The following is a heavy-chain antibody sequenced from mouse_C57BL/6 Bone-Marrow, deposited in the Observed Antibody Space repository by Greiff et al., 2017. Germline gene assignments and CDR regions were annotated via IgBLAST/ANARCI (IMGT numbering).Heavy chain of an antibody. CDR3: ARRTDSNYYFDY. V-gene: IGHV5-6*01. Sequence: EVHLVESGGDLVKPGGSLKLSCAASGFTFSSYGMSWVRQTPDKRLEWVATISSGGSYTYYPDSVKGRFTISRDNAKNTLYLQMSSLKSEDTAMYYCARRTDSNYYFDYWGQGTTLTVSS. CDR1: GFTFSSYG. D-gene: IGHD2-5*01. J-gene: IGHJ2*01. CDR2: ISSGGSYT.